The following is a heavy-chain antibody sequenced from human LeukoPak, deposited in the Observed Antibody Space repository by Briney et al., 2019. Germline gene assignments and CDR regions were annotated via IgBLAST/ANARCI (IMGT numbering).Heavy chain of an antibody. CDR2: IFTNGNT. CDR3: ARDHYGLTSYPNP. CDR1: GFTFSHYS. Sequence: GGSLRLSCAGSGFTFSHYSMSWVRQAPGKGLEWVSVIFTNGNTKYADSVKGRFTISRDNSKNMLYLQMNSLRAEDTAVYYCARDHYGLTSYPNPWGQGTLVTVSS. V-gene: IGHV3-66*01. D-gene: IGHD3-10*01. J-gene: IGHJ5*02.